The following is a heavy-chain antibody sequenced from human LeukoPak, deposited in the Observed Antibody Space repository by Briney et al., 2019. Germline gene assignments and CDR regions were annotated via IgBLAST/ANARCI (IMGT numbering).Heavy chain of an antibody. CDR1: GFTFSSYG. Sequence: GGSLRLSCAASGFTFSSYGMHWVRQAPGKGLEWVAVIWYDGSNKYYADSVKGRFTISRDNSKNTLYLQMNSLRVEDTAVYYCAKMQGIAATGDIPYWGQGTLVTVSS. CDR2: IWYDGSNK. CDR3: AKMQGIAATGDIPY. J-gene: IGHJ4*02. V-gene: IGHV3-33*06. D-gene: IGHD6-13*01.